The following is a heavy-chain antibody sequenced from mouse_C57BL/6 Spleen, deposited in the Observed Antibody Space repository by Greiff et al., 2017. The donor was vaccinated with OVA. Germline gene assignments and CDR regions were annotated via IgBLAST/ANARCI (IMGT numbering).Heavy chain of an antibody. J-gene: IGHJ3*01. CDR1: GYTFTSYG. CDR3: ASPLYDYDEGAWFAY. D-gene: IGHD2-4*01. Sequence: VQLQQSGAELARPGASVKLSCKASGYTFTSYGISWVKQRTGQGLEWIGEIYPRSGNTYYNEKFKGKATLTADKSSSTAYMELRSLTSEDSAVYFCASPLYDYDEGAWFAYWGQGTLVTVSA. CDR2: IYPRSGNT. V-gene: IGHV1-81*01.